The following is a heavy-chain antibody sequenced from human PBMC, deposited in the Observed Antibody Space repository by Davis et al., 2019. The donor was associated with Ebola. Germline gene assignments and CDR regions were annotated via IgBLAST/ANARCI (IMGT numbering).Heavy chain of an antibody. CDR2: ISAYNGNT. CDR3: ARLGKLWFGELLVRYYYGMDV. D-gene: IGHD3-10*01. CDR1: GYTFTSYG. Sequence: ASVKVSCKASGYTFTSYGISWVRQAPGQGLEWMGWISAYNGNTSYAQKLQGRVTMTTDTSTSTAYMELRSLRSDDTAVYYCARLGKLWFGELLVRYYYGMDVWGQGTTVTVSS. V-gene: IGHV1-18*01. J-gene: IGHJ6*02.